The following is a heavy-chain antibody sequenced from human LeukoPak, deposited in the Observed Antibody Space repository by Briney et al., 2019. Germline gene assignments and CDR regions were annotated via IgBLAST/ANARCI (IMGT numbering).Heavy chain of an antibody. CDR3: AELGITMIGGV. J-gene: IGHJ6*04. V-gene: IGHV3-21*01. D-gene: IGHD3-10*02. Sequence: PGGSLRLSCAASGFNFSTYSMHWVRQAPGKGLEWVSYIGSNTNYIYYADSVKGRFTISRDNAKNSLYLQMNSLRAEDTAVYYCAELGITMIGGVWGKGTTVTISS. CDR2: IGSNTNYI. CDR1: GFNFSTYS.